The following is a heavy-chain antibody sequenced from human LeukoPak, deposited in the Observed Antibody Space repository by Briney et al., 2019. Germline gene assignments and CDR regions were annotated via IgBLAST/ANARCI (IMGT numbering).Heavy chain of an antibody. CDR2: TYYRSKWYD. J-gene: IGHJ5*02. Sequence: SQTLSLTCAISGDSVSSNNAAWNWIRQSPSRGLEWLGRTYYRSKWYDDYAVSVRSRITISPDTSKNQFSLQLSSVTPEDTAVYYCARVDQWPPSGWFDPWGQGIQVTVSS. D-gene: IGHD6-19*01. V-gene: IGHV6-1*01. CDR1: GDSVSSNNAA. CDR3: ARVDQWPPSGWFDP.